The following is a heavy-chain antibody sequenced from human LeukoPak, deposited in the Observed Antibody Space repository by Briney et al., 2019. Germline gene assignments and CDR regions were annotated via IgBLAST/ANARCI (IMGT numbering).Heavy chain of an antibody. CDR2: IYHSGST. CDR1: GGSISSSNW. D-gene: IGHD3-22*01. V-gene: IGHV4-4*02. J-gene: IGHJ4*02. CDR3: ARDLHYYDSSGYYWTPLDY. Sequence: SGTLSLTCAVSGGSISSSNWWSWVRQPPGKGLEWIGEIYHSGSTNYNPSLKSRVTISVDKSKNQFSLKLSSVTAADTAVYYCARDLHYYDSSGYYWTPLDYWGQGTLVTVSS.